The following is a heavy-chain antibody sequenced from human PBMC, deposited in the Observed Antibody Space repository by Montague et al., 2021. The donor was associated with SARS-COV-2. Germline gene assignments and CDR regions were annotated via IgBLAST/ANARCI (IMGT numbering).Heavy chain of an antibody. Sequence: SETLSLTCALSGGSFSNYYWSWIRQLPGKGLEWIGEVNQSGTTIYNPSVKSGVTISEDTSKNQFYLRLNSVTAADTAVYYCARGRQPVVVPGAGPAGRAFDIWGQGTMVTVSS. J-gene: IGHJ3*02. CDR2: VNQSGTT. V-gene: IGHV4-34*01. CDR3: ARGRQPVVVPGAGPAGRAFDI. D-gene: IGHD2-2*01. CDR1: GGSFSNYY.